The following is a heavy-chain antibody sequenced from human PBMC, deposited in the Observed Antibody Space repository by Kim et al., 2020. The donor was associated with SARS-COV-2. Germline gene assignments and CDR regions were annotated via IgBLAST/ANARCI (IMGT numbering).Heavy chain of an antibody. D-gene: IGHD3-22*01. V-gene: IGHV3-30*07. CDR3: ARAPYYYDSTGYYFDY. Sequence: ADSVKGRFTISRDNSKNTLYLQMNSLRAEDTAVYYCARAPYYYDSTGYYFDYWGQGTLVTVSS. J-gene: IGHJ4*02.